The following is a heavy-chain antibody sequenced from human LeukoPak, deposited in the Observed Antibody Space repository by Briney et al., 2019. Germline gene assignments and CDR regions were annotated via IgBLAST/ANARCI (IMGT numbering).Heavy chain of an antibody. CDR1: GITFGSYW. D-gene: IGHD4-17*01. V-gene: IGHV3-7*05. Sequence: GGSLRLSCAASGITFGSYWMSWVSHAPGKGLEWVATIKQDGSQKEYVDSVKGRFTISRDNAKNSLYLQMNSLRPEDTAVYYCARDPTVTNFHDAFDIWGQGTMVTVSS. CDR3: ARDPTVTNFHDAFDI. CDR2: IKQDGSQK. J-gene: IGHJ3*02.